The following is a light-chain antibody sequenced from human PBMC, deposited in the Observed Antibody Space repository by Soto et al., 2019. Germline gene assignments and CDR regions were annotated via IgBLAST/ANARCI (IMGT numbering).Light chain of an antibody. CDR3: QHYGSSPTT. Sequence: EIVLTQSPGTLSLSPGERATLSCRASQSVSSNYLAWYQQKPGQAPRLLIYDASSRATGIPDRFSGSGSGTDVTLTINRLEPEDFAVYYGQHYGSSPTTFGQGTKVEIK. V-gene: IGKV3-20*01. CDR1: QSVSSNY. CDR2: DAS. J-gene: IGKJ1*01.